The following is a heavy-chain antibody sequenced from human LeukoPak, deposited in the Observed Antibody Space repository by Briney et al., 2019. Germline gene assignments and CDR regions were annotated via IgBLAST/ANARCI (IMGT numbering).Heavy chain of an antibody. V-gene: IGHV3-21*01. CDR3: ARGATDTTRWFDP. CDR1: GFTFSSYS. J-gene: IGHJ5*02. Sequence: GGSLRLSCAASGFTFSSYSMNWVRQAPGKGLEWVSSISSSSSYIYYADSVKGRFTISRDNAKSSLYLQMNGLRAEDTAAYYCARGATDTTRWFDPWGQGTLVTVSS. D-gene: IGHD1-7*01. CDR2: ISSSSSYI.